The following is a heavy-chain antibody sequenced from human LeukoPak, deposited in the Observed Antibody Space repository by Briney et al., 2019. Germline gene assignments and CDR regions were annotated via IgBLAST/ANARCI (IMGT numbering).Heavy chain of an antibody. D-gene: IGHD1-26*01. J-gene: IGHJ3*02. CDR3: ARVTIVGAIWGAFDI. Sequence: PGGSLRLSCAASGFSFSSYWMHWVRQAPGKGLEWVSSISSSSSYIYYADSVKGRFTISRDNAKNSLYLQMNSLRAEDTAVYYCARVTIVGAIWGAFDIWGQGTMVTVSS. V-gene: IGHV3-21*01. CDR2: ISSSSSYI. CDR1: GFSFSSYW.